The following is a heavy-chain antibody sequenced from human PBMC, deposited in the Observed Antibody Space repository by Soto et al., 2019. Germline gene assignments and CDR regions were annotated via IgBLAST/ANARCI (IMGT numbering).Heavy chain of an antibody. CDR3: ARGRFMIAAFDY. J-gene: IGHJ4*02. CDR2: IYHSGST. D-gene: IGHD3-22*01. Sequence: SETLSLTCAVSGGSISSGGYPWSWIRQPPGKGLEWIGYIYHSGSTYYNPSLKSRVTISVDRSKNQFSLKLSSVTAADTAVYYCARGRFMIAAFDYWGKGTLVTVSS. V-gene: IGHV4-30-2*01. CDR1: GGSISSGGYP.